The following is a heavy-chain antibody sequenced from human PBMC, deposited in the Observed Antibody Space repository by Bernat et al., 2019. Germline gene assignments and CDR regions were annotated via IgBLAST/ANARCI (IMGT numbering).Heavy chain of an antibody. V-gene: IGHV3-21*01. Sequence: EVQLVESGGGLVKPGGSLRLSCAASGFTFSSYSMNWVRQAPGKGLEWVSSISSSSSYIYYADSVNGRFTISRDNAKNSLYLQMNSLRAEDTAVYYCARALLRYCTNGVCYTDYYYGMDVWGQGTTVTVSS. CDR2: ISSSSSYI. D-gene: IGHD2-8*01. CDR1: GFTFSSYS. CDR3: ARALLRYCTNGVCYTDYYYGMDV. J-gene: IGHJ6*02.